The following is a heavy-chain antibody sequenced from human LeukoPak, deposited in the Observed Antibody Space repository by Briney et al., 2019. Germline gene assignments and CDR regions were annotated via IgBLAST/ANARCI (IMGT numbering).Heavy chain of an antibody. D-gene: IGHD5-18*01. J-gene: IGHJ3*02. CDR2: IYYSGST. CDR3: ARNSYSYGRYDAFDI. Sequence: SETLSLTCTVSGGSISSGGYYWSWIRQHPGKGLEWIGYIYYSGSTYYNPSLKSRVTISVDTSKNQFSLKLSSVTAADTAVYYCARNSYSYGRYDAFDIWGQGTMVTVSS. V-gene: IGHV4-31*03. CDR1: GGSISSGGYY.